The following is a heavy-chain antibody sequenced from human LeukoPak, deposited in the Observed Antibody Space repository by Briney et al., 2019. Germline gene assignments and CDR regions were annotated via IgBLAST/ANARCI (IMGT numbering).Heavy chain of an antibody. J-gene: IGHJ4*02. V-gene: IGHV4-39*07. CDR1: GGSISSSSYY. D-gene: IGHD2-15*01. Sequence: PSETLSLTCTVSGGSISSSSYYWGWIRQPPGKGLEWIGSIYYSGSTYYNPSLKSRVTISVDTSKNQFSLKLSSVTAADTAVYYCARVKSAGRYCSGGSCYYSREFDYWGQGTLVTVSS. CDR2: IYYSGST. CDR3: ARVKSAGRYCSGGSCYYSREFDY.